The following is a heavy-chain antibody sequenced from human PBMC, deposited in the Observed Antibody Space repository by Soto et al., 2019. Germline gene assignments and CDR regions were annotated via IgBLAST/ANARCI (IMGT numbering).Heavy chain of an antibody. D-gene: IGHD3-22*01. Sequence: EVQLLESGGGLVQPGGSLRLSCAASGFTFSSYAMSWVRQAPGKGLEWVSAISGSGGSTYYAHSVKGRFTISRDNSKNPLYLQMNSLRAEDTAVYYCAKELMIVVVITEELTNHYDYWGQGTLVTVSS. CDR2: ISGSGGST. CDR3: AKELMIVVVITEELTNHYDY. J-gene: IGHJ4*02. CDR1: GFTFSSYA. V-gene: IGHV3-23*01.